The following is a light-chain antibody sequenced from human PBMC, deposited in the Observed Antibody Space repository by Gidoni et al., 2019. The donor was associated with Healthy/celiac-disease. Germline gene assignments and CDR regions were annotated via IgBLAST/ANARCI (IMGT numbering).Light chain of an antibody. CDR3: SSYTSSSTPYYV. Sequence: QSALTQPASVSGSPGQSVTISCTGTSSDVGGYNYVPWYQQHPGKAPKLMIYDVGNRPSGVSNRFSGSKSGNTASLTISGLQAEDEADYYCSSYTSSSTPYYVFGTGTKVTVL. V-gene: IGLV2-14*01. CDR2: DVG. CDR1: SSDVGGYNY. J-gene: IGLJ1*01.